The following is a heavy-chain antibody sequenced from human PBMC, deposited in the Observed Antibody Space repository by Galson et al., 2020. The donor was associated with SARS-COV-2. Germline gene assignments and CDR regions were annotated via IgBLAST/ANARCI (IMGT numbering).Heavy chain of an antibody. CDR1: GGSMNSGSYY. CDR2: VFITGTT. Sequence: SETLSLTCTVSGGSMNSGSYYWNWIRQPAGKGLEWIGHVFITGTTNYNPSLKSRATISLDTSKTQFSLKLTSVTAADTAVYYCRQFALGAVPIDYWGQGTLVTVSS. V-gene: IGHV4-61*09. J-gene: IGHJ4*02. D-gene: IGHD6-19*01. CDR3: RQFALGAVPIDY.